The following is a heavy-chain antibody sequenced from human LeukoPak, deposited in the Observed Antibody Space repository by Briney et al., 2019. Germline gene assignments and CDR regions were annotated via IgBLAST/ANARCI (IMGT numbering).Heavy chain of an antibody. CDR2: IYYSGST. J-gene: IGHJ3*02. D-gene: IGHD6-13*01. CDR3: ARESFIAAAVQAFDI. Sequence: SETLSLTCTVSGGSISSGGYYWSWIRQHPGKGLEWIGYIYYSGSTYYNPSLKSRLTISVDTSKNQFSLKLSSVTAADTAVYYCARESFIAAAVQAFDIWGQGTMVTVSS. V-gene: IGHV4-31*03. CDR1: GGSISSGGYY.